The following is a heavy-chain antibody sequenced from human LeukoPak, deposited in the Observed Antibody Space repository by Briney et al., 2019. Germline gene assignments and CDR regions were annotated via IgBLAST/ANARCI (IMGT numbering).Heavy chain of an antibody. V-gene: IGHV3-7*01. CDR2: IKPDGRDT. D-gene: IGHD3-10*01. CDR3: GRFGYEDAVDS. J-gene: IGHJ4*02. CDR1: VYTFSRYF. Sequence: GGSLRLSCAASVYTFSRYFMTGVRGAPGRGLGWGANIKPDGRDTYYMDPVEGRYPISRDNTKNIMYLQMNSVRARHTRVYSCGRFGYEDAVDSWGQGTLVTVSS.